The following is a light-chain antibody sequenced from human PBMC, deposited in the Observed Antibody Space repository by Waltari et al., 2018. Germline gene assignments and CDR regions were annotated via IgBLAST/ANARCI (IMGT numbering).Light chain of an antibody. J-gene: IGLJ1*01. Sequence: QSALSQPASLSGSPGQSIAISCTGTTSDVGGYHYAPWYQQHPGKAPKLMIYDVTNRPSGVSNRFSGSKSGNTATLTISGLQAEDEADYYCSSFRSDHTYVFGSGTEVTV. CDR2: DVT. CDR3: SSFRSDHTYV. CDR1: TSDVGGYHY. V-gene: IGLV2-14*01.